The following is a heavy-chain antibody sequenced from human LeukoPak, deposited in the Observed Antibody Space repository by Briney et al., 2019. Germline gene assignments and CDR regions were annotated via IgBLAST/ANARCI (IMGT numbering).Heavy chain of an antibody. CDR1: GGSISSGSYF. Sequence: TSETLSLTCTVSGGSISSGSYFWNWIRQSAGKGLEWIGHIHTTGSTNCNPSLKSRVTTSLDTSKNQFSLKLNSVTAADTAVYYCARCTSTSCYNFDYWGQGSLVTVSS. D-gene: IGHD2-2*02. V-gene: IGHV4-61*09. CDR2: IHTTGST. CDR3: ARCTSTSCYNFDY. J-gene: IGHJ4*02.